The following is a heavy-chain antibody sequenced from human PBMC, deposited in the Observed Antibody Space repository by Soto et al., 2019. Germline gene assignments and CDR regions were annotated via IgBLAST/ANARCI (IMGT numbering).Heavy chain of an antibody. D-gene: IGHD5-12*01. J-gene: IGHJ4*02. Sequence: SETMSITCTVSGGTISSYYWSWIRPPPGKGLEWIGYIYYSGSTNYNPSLKSRVTISVDTSKNQFSLKLSSVTAADTAVYYCARGHPEMATTFDYWGQGTLVTVSS. V-gene: IGHV4-59*08. CDR1: GGTISSYY. CDR3: ARGHPEMATTFDY. CDR2: IYYSGST.